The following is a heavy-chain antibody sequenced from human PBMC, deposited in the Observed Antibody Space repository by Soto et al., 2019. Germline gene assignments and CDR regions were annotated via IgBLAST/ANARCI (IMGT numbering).Heavy chain of an antibody. J-gene: IGHJ4*02. Sequence: ETLSLTCAVYVGSVSGYYWSWIRQPPGKGLEWIGEINHSGSTNYNPSLKSRVTISVDTSKNQFSLKLSSVTAADTAVYYCARGDQSIAARPSYFDYWGQGTLVTVSS. CDR2: INHSGST. D-gene: IGHD6-6*01. CDR3: ARGDQSIAARPSYFDY. CDR1: VGSVSGYY. V-gene: IGHV4-34*01.